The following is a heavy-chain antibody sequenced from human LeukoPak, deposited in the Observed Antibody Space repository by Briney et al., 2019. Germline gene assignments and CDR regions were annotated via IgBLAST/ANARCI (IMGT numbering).Heavy chain of an antibody. D-gene: IGHD3-22*01. CDR2: IKQDGSER. CDR1: GFTFSHFW. V-gene: IGHV3-7*01. Sequence: GGSLRLSCAASGFTFSHFWMSWVRQAPGKGLEWVANIKQDGSERYYVDSVKGRFTISRDNAKNSLYLQMNSLRAEDTAVYYCAKVGGYLIYWGQGTLVTVSS. J-gene: IGHJ4*02. CDR3: AKVGGYLIY.